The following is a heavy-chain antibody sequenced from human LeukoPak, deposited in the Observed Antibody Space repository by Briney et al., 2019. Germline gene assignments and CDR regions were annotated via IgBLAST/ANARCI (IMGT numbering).Heavy chain of an antibody. D-gene: IGHD6-19*01. V-gene: IGHV1-8*01. CDR2: MNPNSGNT. CDR1: GYPFTSYD. J-gene: IGHJ4*02. Sequence: ASVKLSCKASGYPFTSYDINWVRQSTGQGLEWLGWMNPNSGNTGYAQKFQGRVTMTRNTSISTAYMELSSLRSEDTAVYYCASLVGSSSGGFDYWGRGTLVTVSS. CDR3: ASLVGSSSGGFDY.